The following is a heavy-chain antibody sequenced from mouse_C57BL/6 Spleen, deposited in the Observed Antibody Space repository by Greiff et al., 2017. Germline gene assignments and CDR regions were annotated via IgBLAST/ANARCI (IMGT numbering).Heavy chain of an antibody. D-gene: IGHD1-1*01. J-gene: IGHJ1*03. CDR3: ARPPYYGSSYGDFEG. Sequence: QVQLQQPGAELVKPGASVKLSCKASGYTFTSYWMHWVKQRPGRGLEWIGRIDPNSGGTKYNEKFKSEATLTVDKPSSTAYMQLSILTSEDSAVDDCARPPYYGSSYGDFEGWGTGTTVTVSS. CDR2: IDPNSGGT. V-gene: IGHV1-72*01. CDR1: GYTFTSYW.